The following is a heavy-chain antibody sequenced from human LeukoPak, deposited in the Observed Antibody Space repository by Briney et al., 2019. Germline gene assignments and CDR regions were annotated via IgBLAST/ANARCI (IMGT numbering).Heavy chain of an antibody. D-gene: IGHD5-18*01. CDR1: GFTFDDYA. Sequence: GGSLRLSCAASGFTFDDYAMHWVRQALGKGLEWVSGISWNSGSIGYADSVKGRFTISRDNAKNSLYLQMNSLRAEDTALYYCAKDRGYSYVRYYGMDVWGQGTTVTVSS. CDR3: AKDRGYSYVRYYGMDV. J-gene: IGHJ6*02. CDR2: ISWNSGSI. V-gene: IGHV3-9*01.